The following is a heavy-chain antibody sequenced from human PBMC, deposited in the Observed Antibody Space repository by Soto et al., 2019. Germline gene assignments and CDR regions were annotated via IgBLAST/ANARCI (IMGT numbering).Heavy chain of an antibody. J-gene: IGHJ4*02. Sequence: EVQLLESGGGLVRPGGSLRLSCAASGFTFSIYAMTWVRQAPGKGLEWGSVISGSGGTTSNADSVKGRFTISRDNSQSRLYLQMNSLRAEDTAVYYCAKEVDNFFDYWGQGTLVTVSS. V-gene: IGHV3-23*01. CDR3: AKEVDNFFDY. CDR2: ISGSGGTT. D-gene: IGHD3-9*01. CDR1: GFTFSIYA.